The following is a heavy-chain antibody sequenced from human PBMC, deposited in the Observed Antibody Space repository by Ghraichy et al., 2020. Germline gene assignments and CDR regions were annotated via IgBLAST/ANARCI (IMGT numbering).Heavy chain of an antibody. CDR1: GFTFSSYV. J-gene: IGHJ6*02. D-gene: IGHD1-26*01. V-gene: IGHV3-23*01. CDR2: LSGSGDST. Sequence: GGSLRLSCAASGFTFSSYVMSWVRQAPGTGLEWVSALSGSGDSTYSADSVKGRFTISSDNSQNTLYLQMNSLRVEATAVYYCAKEQVGATASTYFGMDVWGQGTTVTVTS. CDR3: AKEQVGATASTYFGMDV.